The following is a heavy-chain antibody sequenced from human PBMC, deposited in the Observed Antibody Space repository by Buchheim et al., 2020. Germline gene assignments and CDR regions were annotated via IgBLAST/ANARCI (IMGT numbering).Heavy chain of an antibody. V-gene: IGHV3-13*04. CDR1: GFTFSSYD. CDR3: ARQRPKRIFPFFGYYGMDV. Sequence: EVQLVESGGGLVQPGGSLRLSCAASGFTFSSYDMHWVRQATGKGLEWVSAIGTAGDTYYPGSVKGRFTISRENAKNSLYLQMNSLRAGDTAVYYCARQRPKRIFPFFGYYGMDVWGQGTT. CDR2: IGTAGDT. D-gene: IGHD3-3*01. J-gene: IGHJ6*02.